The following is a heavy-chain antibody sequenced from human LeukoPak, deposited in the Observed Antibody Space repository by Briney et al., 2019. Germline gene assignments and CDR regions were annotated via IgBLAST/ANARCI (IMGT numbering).Heavy chain of an antibody. CDR2: MNPNSGNT. CDR1: GYTFTSYD. D-gene: IGHD6-13*01. V-gene: IGHV1-8*01. J-gene: IGHJ6*03. Sequence: ASVKVSCKASGYTFTSYDINWVRQANGQGLEWMGWMNPNSGNTGYAQKFQGRVTMTRNTSISTAYMELSSLRSEDTAVYYCARVPAAGDYYYYYMDVWGIGTTVIVSS. CDR3: ARVPAAGDYYYYYMDV.